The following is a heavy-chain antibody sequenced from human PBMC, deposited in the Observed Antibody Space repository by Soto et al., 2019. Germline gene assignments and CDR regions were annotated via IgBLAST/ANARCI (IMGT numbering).Heavy chain of an antibody. J-gene: IGHJ5*01. CDR3: ARTTGWFES. CDR2: INYSGNT. V-gene: IGHV4-59*01. CDR1: GGNIRNNY. D-gene: IGHD1-1*01. Sequence: PCQTHSLTNTVSGGNIRNNYCNWLRQPPGKGLEWIGYINYSGNTNYNPSLKSRATISVDASKNQFSLKLSSLTAADTAVYFCARTTGWFESWGQGALVTVT.